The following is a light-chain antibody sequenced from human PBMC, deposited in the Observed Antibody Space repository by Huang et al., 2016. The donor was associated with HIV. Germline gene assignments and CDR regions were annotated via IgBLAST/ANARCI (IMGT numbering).Light chain of an antibody. CDR3: QQYREWLET. Sequence: EIVMTQSPGTLSLSLGEAVTVSCRASQSVRRDVAWYFVRPGQTPRLLIYGASTRAAGVPARFSGGGSETEFTLTIDSLQSEDFGLYYCQQYREWLETFGQGTKVEFK. CDR1: QSVRRD. J-gene: IGKJ2*01. V-gene: IGKV3-15*01. CDR2: GAS.